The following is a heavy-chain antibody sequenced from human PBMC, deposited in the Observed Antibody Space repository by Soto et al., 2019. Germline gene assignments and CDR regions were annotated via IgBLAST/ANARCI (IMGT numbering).Heavy chain of an antibody. D-gene: IGHD3-22*01. CDR1: GDSVSINSAA. CDR2: TYYRSKWYY. Sequence: SQTLSLTCVISGDSVSINSAAWSWIRQSPSRGLEWLRRTYYRSKWYYDYAVSVKSRITINPDTSKNQFSLQLNSVTPEDTAVYFCTRVSVVGGYYSFDYWGPGTLVTVSS. J-gene: IGHJ4*02. CDR3: TRVSVVGGYYSFDY. V-gene: IGHV6-1*01.